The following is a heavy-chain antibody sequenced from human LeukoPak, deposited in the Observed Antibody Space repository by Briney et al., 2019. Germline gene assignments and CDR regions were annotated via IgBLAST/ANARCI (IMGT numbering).Heavy chain of an antibody. J-gene: IGHJ4*02. CDR3: AREGDCSGGRCYSSPLDY. D-gene: IGHD2-15*01. Sequence: SGTLSLTCTVSGGSISSGGYYWSWIRQYPGKGLEWIGYIYYSGSTYYNPSLKSRVTISVDTSKNQFSLKLSSVTAADTAVYYCAREGDCSGGRCYSSPLDYWGQGTLVTVSS. CDR2: IYYSGST. V-gene: IGHV4-31*03. CDR1: GGSISSGGYY.